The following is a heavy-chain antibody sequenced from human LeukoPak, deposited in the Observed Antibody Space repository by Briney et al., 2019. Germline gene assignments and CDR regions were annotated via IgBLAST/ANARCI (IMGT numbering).Heavy chain of an antibody. CDR1: GFTFSNAW. J-gene: IGHJ4*02. CDR3: TTVPPDYGDYPFDY. V-gene: IGHV3-15*01. D-gene: IGHD4-17*01. Sequence: GGSLRLSCAASGFTFSNAWMSWVRQAPGKGLEWVGRIKSKTDGGTTDYAAPVKGKFTSSRDETKNTLYLQMNSLKTEDTAVYYCTTVPPDYGDYPFDYWGQGTLVTVSS. CDR2: IKSKTDGGTT.